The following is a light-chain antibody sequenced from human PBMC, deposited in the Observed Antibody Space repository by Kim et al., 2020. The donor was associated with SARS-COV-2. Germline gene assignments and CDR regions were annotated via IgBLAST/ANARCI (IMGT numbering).Light chain of an antibody. Sequence: GGSAPLTCGASTGAVTSGHHPYWFQQTPGQAPRTLIYDTSNKHSWTPARLSGSLLGGKAALTLSGALPEDEAEYYCLLYYNGHRVFGGGDPADRP. CDR1: TGAVTSGHH. CDR2: DTS. CDR3: LLYYNGHRV. V-gene: IGLV7-46*01. J-gene: IGLJ2*01.